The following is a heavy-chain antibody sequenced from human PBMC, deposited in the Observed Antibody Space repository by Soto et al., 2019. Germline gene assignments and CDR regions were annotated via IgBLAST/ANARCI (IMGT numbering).Heavy chain of an antibody. Sequence: EVQLLESGGGLVQPGGSLRLSCAASGFTFSSYAMSWVRQAPGKGLEWVSAISGSGGSTYYADSVKGRFTISRDNSKNTLYLQMNRLRAEDTAVYYCAKVVVPAAIGYYYGMDVWGQGTTVTVSS. J-gene: IGHJ6*02. CDR3: AKVVVPAAIGYYYGMDV. CDR2: ISGSGGST. D-gene: IGHD2-2*01. CDR1: GFTFSSYA. V-gene: IGHV3-23*01.